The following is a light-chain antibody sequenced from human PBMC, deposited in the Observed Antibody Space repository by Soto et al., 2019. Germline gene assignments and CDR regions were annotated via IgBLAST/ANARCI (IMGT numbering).Light chain of an antibody. CDR2: AAS. CDR3: QQSYNTPHT. V-gene: IGKV1-39*01. J-gene: IGKJ2*01. CDR1: HSITNY. Sequence: DIQMTQSPSSLSASVGDRVTITCRASHSITNYLNWYQQRPGQAPKLLIYAASRLQSGVPSRFSGSGSGTDFTVTISSLQPEDFATYYCQQSYNTPHTFGQGTKLEI.